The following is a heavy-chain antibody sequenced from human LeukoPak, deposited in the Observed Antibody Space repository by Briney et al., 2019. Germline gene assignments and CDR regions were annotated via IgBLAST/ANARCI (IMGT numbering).Heavy chain of an antibody. V-gene: IGHV4-4*07. Sequence: SETLSLTCTVSGGSISSYYWSWIRQPAGKGLEWIGRIYASGSTNYNPSFKSRVTMSLDTSKNQFSLKLSSVTAADTAVYYCARDRGYSYGLDAFDIWGQGTMVTVSS. D-gene: IGHD5-18*01. J-gene: IGHJ3*02. CDR1: GGSISSYY. CDR2: IYASGST. CDR3: ARDRGYSYGLDAFDI.